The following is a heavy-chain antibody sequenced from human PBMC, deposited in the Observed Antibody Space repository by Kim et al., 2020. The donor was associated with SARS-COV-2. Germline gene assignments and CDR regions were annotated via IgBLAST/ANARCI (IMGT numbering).Heavy chain of an antibody. CDR2: IYYSGST. Sequence: SETLSLTCTVSGGSISSGGYYWSWIRQHPGKGLEWIGYIYYSGSTYYNPSLKSRVTISVDTSKNQFSLKLSSVTAADTAVYYCARELRYCSGGSCYFPVDYWGQGTLVTVSS. D-gene: IGHD2-15*01. CDR3: ARELRYCSGGSCYFPVDY. V-gene: IGHV4-31*03. CDR1: GGSISSGGYY. J-gene: IGHJ4*02.